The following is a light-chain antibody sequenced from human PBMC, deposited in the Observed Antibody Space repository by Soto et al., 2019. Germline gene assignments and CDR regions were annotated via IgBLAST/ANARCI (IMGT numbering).Light chain of an antibody. CDR1: QGISNY. Sequence: DIPMTQSPSSLSASVGDRVTITCRASQGISNYLAWYQQKPGKVPKLLIFTASTLQSGVPSRFSGSGSGTDFTLTITSLQPEDVATYYCQKYNSAPLTFGPGTKVDIK. CDR2: TAS. V-gene: IGKV1-27*01. CDR3: QKYNSAPLT. J-gene: IGKJ3*01.